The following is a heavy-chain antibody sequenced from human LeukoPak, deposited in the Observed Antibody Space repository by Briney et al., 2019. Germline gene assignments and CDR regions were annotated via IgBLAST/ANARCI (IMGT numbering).Heavy chain of an antibody. Sequence: GESLKISCKGPGYSFTSYWIGWVRQMPGKGLEWMGIIYPGDSDSRYSPSFQGQVTISADKSISTAYLQWSSLKASDTAMYYCARLRSDILTGYYDYWGQGTLVTVSS. CDR2: IYPGDSDS. CDR1: GYSFTSYW. CDR3: ARLRSDILTGYYDY. J-gene: IGHJ4*02. D-gene: IGHD3-9*01. V-gene: IGHV5-51*01.